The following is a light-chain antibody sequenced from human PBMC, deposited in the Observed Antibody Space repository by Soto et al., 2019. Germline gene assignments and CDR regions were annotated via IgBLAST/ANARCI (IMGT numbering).Light chain of an antibody. CDR1: SSDVGGYNF. CDR2: EVS. V-gene: IGLV2-14*03. Sequence: QSVLTQPASVSGSPGQSITISCTGTSSDVGGYNFVSWYQQHPGKAPKLMIYEVSSRPSGVSNRFSGSTASLTISGLQPEDEADYYCSSYTTSTTVVFGTGTKVTVL. J-gene: IGLJ1*01. CDR3: SSYTTSTTVV.